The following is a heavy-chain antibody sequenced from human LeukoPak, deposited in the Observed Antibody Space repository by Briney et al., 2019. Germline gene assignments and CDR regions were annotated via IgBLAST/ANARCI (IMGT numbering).Heavy chain of an antibody. J-gene: IGHJ5*02. CDR1: GGSFSGYY. D-gene: IGHD2-15*01. CDR2: INHSGST. V-gene: IGHV4-34*01. CDR3: ARGLQGHFSGGSCSIDP. Sequence: TSETLSLTCAVYGGSFSGYYWSWIRQPPGKGLEWIGEINHSGSTNYNPSLKSRVTISVDTSKNQFSLKLSSVTAADTAVYYCARGLQGHFSGGSCSIDPWGQGTLVTVSS.